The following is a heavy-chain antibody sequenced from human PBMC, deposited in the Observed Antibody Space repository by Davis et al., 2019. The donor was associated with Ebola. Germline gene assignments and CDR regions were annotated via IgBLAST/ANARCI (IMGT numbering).Heavy chain of an antibody. V-gene: IGHV3-7*03. CDR1: GFTFSSYW. CDR3: ARPSYRDSSGWYARPGHYMDV. D-gene: IGHD6-19*01. CDR2: IKQDGSEK. J-gene: IGHJ6*03. Sequence: GESLKISCAASGFTFSSYWMSWVRQPPGKGLEWVPNIKQDGSEKYYVVSVKGRFTISRDNAKNSLYLQMNSLRAEDTAVNYCARPSYRDSSGWYARPGHYMDVWGKGTTVTVSS.